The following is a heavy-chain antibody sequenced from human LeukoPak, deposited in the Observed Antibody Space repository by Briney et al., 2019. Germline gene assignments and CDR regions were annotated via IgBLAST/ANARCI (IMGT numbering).Heavy chain of an antibody. J-gene: IGHJ5*02. CDR3: ARHIVVVSTPADWFDP. Sequence: SETLSLTCALSGGSMISYYWSWIRQSPGRGLEWLGYIYYNGSTNYNPSFKSRVSISVDTSKNEFSLKLRSVSAADTAVYHCARHIVVVSTPADWFDPWGQGTLVTVSS. D-gene: IGHD2-21*01. CDR1: GGSMISYY. V-gene: IGHV4-59*08. CDR2: IYYNGST.